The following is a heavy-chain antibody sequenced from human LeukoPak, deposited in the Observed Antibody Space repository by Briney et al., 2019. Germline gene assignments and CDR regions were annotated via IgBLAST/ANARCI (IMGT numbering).Heavy chain of an antibody. V-gene: IGHV3-64*01. CDR2: ISSNGGST. D-gene: IGHD6-13*01. J-gene: IGHJ4*02. CDR3: ARDGGPYSRYDY. Sequence: GGSLRLSCAASGFTFSSYAMHWVRQAPGKGLEYVSAISSNGGSTYYANSVKGRFTISRDNSKNTLYLQMGSLRAEDMAVYYCARDGGPYSRYDYWGQGTLVTVSS. CDR1: GFTFSSYA.